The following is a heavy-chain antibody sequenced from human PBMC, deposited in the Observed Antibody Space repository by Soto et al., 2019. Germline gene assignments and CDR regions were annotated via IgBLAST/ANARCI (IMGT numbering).Heavy chain of an antibody. CDR3: ASEAGTGTEGLDF. V-gene: IGHV1-2*02. J-gene: IGHJ4*02. CDR2: INPNSGGT. D-gene: IGHD6-19*01. CDR1: GYTFSGFY. Sequence: ASVKVSCKASGYTFSGFYMHWVRQAPGQGLEWMGWINPNSGGTKSAEKLQGRVTMTRDTSISTAYMELSRLTSDDTAVYYCASEAGTGTEGLDFCGQGTQVTVS.